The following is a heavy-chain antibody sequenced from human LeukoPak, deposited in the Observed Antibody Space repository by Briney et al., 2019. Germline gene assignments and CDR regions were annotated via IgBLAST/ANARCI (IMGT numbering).Heavy chain of an antibody. CDR2: IKSDGSST. CDR3: ARGRTLRRHFYYMDV. D-gene: IGHD5/OR15-5a*01. Sequence: GGSLRLSCAASGFTFNNYWMHWVRRVPGKGLVWVSRIKSDGSSTNYADSVKGRFTISRDNAKNTLYLQMNSLRVEDTAVYYCARGRTLRRHFYYMDVWGKGTTVTVSS. J-gene: IGHJ6*03. CDR1: GFTFNNYW. V-gene: IGHV3-74*01.